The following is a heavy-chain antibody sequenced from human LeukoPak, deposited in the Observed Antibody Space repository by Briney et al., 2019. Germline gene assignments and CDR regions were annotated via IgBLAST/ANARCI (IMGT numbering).Heavy chain of an antibody. CDR3: ARKYSSGYHRWFDP. Sequence: KSSETLSLTCTVSGGSISSYYWSWIRQPAGKGLEWIGRIYTSGSTNYNPSLKSRVTMSVDTSKNQFSLKLSSVTAADTAVYYCARKYSSGYHRWFDPWGQGTLVTVSS. D-gene: IGHD3-22*01. CDR1: GGSISSYY. CDR2: IYTSGST. V-gene: IGHV4-4*07. J-gene: IGHJ5*02.